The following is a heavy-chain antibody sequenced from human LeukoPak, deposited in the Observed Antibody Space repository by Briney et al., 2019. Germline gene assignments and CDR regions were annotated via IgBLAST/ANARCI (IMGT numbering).Heavy chain of an antibody. V-gene: IGHV4-59*01. CDR1: GGSISSYY. Sequence: SETLSLTCCVSGGSISSYYWSWIRQPPGKGLEWCGYISYSGSTSYNPSLERRVTMSVDTSKNQFSLKLSSVAAADTAVYFCARDGGATSRFDIWGQGTMVTVSS. CDR2: ISYSGST. J-gene: IGHJ3*02. D-gene: IGHD3-16*01. CDR3: ARDGGATSRFDI.